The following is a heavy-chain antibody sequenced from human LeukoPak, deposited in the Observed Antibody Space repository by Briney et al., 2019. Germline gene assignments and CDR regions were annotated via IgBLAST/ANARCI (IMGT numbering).Heavy chain of an antibody. V-gene: IGHV3-48*03. CDR2: ISSRGSTI. CDR3: AKHQLGFLRSVDY. D-gene: IGHD2-2*01. Sequence: GGSLRLSCEASGFSLSSYEMNWVRQAPGKGLEWVSHISSRGSTIYYADSVKGRFTISRDNSKNTLYLQMNSLRAEDTAVYYCAKHQLGFLRSVDYWGQGTLVTVSS. J-gene: IGHJ4*02. CDR1: GFSLSSYE.